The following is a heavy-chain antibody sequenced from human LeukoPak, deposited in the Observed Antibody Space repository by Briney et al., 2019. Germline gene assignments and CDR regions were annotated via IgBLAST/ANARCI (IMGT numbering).Heavy chain of an antibody. CDR3: ATAGKYRFDY. V-gene: IGHV3-74*01. CDR2: IDSDGNTI. Sequence: HPGGSLRLSCAGSGFTFSNTWMHWVRQAPGEGLAWVSRIDSDGNTINYADSVKGRFTISRDNARNTLYLQMNSLRVEDTALYFCATAGKYRFDYWGQGTLVTVSS. CDR1: GFTFSNTW. D-gene: IGHD2-2*01. J-gene: IGHJ4*02.